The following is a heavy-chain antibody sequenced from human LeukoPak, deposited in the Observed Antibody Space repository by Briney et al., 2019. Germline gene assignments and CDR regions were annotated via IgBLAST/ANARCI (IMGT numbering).Heavy chain of an antibody. Sequence: PSETLSLTCAVYGGSFSGYYWSWIRQPPGKGLEWIGEINHSGSTNYNPSLKSRVTISVDTSKNQFSLKLSSVTAADTAVYYCVTSITLAGWGGFDVWGQGTMVTVSS. CDR2: INHSGST. CDR3: VTSITLAGWGGFDV. CDR1: GGSFSGYY. J-gene: IGHJ3*01. D-gene: IGHD1-14*01. V-gene: IGHV4-34*01.